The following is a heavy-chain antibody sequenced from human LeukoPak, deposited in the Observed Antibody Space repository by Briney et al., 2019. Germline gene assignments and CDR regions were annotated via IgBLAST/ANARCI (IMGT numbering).Heavy chain of an antibody. V-gene: IGHV3-53*01. Sequence: GGSLRLSCTVSGFTVSSNSMSWVRQAPGKGLEWVSFIYSDNTHYSDSVKGRFTISRDNSKNTLYLQMNSLRAEDTAVYYCAKDRDPYGSGSYNDYWGQGTLVTVSS. CDR3: AKDRDPYGSGSYNDY. J-gene: IGHJ4*02. CDR1: GFTVSSNS. D-gene: IGHD3-10*01. CDR2: IYSDNT.